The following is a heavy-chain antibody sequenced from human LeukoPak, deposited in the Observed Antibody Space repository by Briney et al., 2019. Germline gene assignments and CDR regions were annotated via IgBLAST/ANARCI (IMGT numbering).Heavy chain of an antibody. V-gene: IGHV1-18*01. Sequence: ASVKVSCKASGYTFTSYGISWVRQAPGQGLEWVGWISAYNGNTNYAQKLQGRVTMTTDTSTSTAYMELRSLRSDDTAVYYCARDLLERGVYYFDYWGQGTLVTVSS. CDR1: GYTFTSYG. D-gene: IGHD1-1*01. J-gene: IGHJ4*02. CDR2: ISAYNGNT. CDR3: ARDLLERGVYYFDY.